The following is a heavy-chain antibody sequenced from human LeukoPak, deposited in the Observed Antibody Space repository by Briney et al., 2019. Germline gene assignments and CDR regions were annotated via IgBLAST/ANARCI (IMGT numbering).Heavy chain of an antibody. V-gene: IGHV3-13*01. Sequence: GGSLRLSSAASGFTFSGYNMHWVRQTTGKRLEWVSATGTSGDTYYPASVKGRFTISTENAKNSFYLQMHSLRADDTAVYCCARALGGGYYDFWGQGTLVTVSS. D-gene: IGHD3-22*01. J-gene: IGHJ4*02. CDR2: TGTSGDT. CDR1: GFTFSGYN. CDR3: ARALGGGYYDF.